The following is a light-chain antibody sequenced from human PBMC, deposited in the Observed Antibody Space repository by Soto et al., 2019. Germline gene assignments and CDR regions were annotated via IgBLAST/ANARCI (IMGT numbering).Light chain of an antibody. CDR3: MQGTQWPWT. V-gene: IGKV2-30*01. CDR2: KVS. J-gene: IGKJ1*01. Sequence: VVMPQSPLSLPVTLGQPASISCRSSQSLVESDGSTSLNWFQQRPGQSPRRLIHKVSNRDSGVPDRFSGSGSGTDFTLKIRGVEAEDGGVYYCMQGTQWPWTFGQGTKVEIK. CDR1: QSLVESDGSTS.